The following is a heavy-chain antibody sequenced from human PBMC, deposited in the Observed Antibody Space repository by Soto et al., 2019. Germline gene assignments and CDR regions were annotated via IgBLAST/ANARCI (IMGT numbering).Heavy chain of an antibody. CDR3: ARDLSWGSNWYYYMDV. CDR1: GFILSDCA. CDR2: ISSSSSVI. J-gene: IGHJ6*03. Sequence: GGSLRLSCATSGFILSDCAMNWVRQAPEKGLEWVSYISSSSSVIDYADSVKGRFTVSRDNARNSLYLQMNSLRAEDTAVYYCARDLSWGSNWYYYMDVWGKGTTVTVS. V-gene: IGHV3-48*01. D-gene: IGHD7-27*01.